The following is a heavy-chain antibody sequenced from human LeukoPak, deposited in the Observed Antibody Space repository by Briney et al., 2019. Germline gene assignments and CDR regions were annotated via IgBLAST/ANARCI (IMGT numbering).Heavy chain of an antibody. D-gene: IGHD5-12*01. V-gene: IGHV4-39*07. CDR3: ARDQRLGGYSGYGRYYGMDV. CDR1: GGSISNNSYY. J-gene: IGHJ6*02. CDR2: IYYSGST. Sequence: SETLSLTCTVSGGSISNNSYYWGCIRQPPGKGLECIGSIYYSGSTFYNPSLKSRVTIFVDTSKNQFSLKLSSVTAADTAVYYCARDQRLGGYSGYGRYYGMDVWGQGTTVTVSS.